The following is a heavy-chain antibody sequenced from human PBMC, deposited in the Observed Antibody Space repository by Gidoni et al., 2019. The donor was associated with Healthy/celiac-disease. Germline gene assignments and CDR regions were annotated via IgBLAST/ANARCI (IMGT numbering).Heavy chain of an antibody. Sequence: QLQLQESGPGLVKPSATLSLTCTVSGGSISSSSYYWGWIRQPPGKGLEWIGSIYYSGSTYYNPSLKSRVTISVDTSKNQFSLKLSSVTAADTAVYYCARDLSRSSSWDNWFDPWGQGTLVTVSS. CDR2: IYYSGST. CDR3: ARDLSRSSSWDNWFDP. CDR1: GGSISSSSYY. V-gene: IGHV4-39*07. D-gene: IGHD6-13*01. J-gene: IGHJ5*02.